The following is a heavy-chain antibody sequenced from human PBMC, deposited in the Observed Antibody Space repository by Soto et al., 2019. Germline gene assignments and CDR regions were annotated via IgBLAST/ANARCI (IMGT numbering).Heavy chain of an antibody. CDR3: ARGRYGDY. CDR2: ISAHNGNT. Sequence: QVHLVQSGAEVKKPGASVKVSCKGSGYAFTTYGITWVRQAPGQGLEWMGWISAHNGNTNYAQKLQGRVTVTRDTSTSPAYMELRRLRFDDTAVYYCARGRYGDYWGQGALVTVSS. V-gene: IGHV1-18*01. CDR1: GYAFTTYG. D-gene: IGHD4-17*01. J-gene: IGHJ4*02.